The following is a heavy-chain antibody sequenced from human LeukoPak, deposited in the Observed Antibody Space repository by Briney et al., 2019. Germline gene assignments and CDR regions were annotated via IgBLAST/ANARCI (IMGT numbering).Heavy chain of an antibody. Sequence: PGGSLRLSCAASGFTFSSYAMSWVRQAPGKGLEWVSAISGSGGSTYYADSVKGRFTIPRDNSKNTLYLQMNSLRAEDTAVYYCAKGYYYDSSGYFFDYWGQGTLVTVSS. CDR1: GFTFSSYA. CDR2: ISGSGGST. J-gene: IGHJ4*02. V-gene: IGHV3-23*01. D-gene: IGHD3-22*01. CDR3: AKGYYYDSSGYFFDY.